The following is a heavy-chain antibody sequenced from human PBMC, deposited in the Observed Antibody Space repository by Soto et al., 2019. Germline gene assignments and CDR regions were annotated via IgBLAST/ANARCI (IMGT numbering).Heavy chain of an antibody. J-gene: IGHJ3*02. CDR3: ARVRGSVRLVFSDRDSSSSSSPSRALDI. V-gene: IGHV1-69*13. CDR1: GGTFSSYA. D-gene: IGHD6-6*01. CDR2: IIPIFGTA. Sequence: GASVKVSCKASGGTFSSYAISWVRQAPGQGLEWMGGIIPIFGTANYAQKFQGRVTITADESTSTAYMELSSLRSEDTAVYYCARVRGSVRLVFSDRDSSSSSSPSRALDIWGQGTMVTVSS.